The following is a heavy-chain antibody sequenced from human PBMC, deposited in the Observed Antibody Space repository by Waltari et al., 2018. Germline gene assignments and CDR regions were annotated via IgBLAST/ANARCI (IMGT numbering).Heavy chain of an antibody. CDR2: VDPEDGET. V-gene: IGHV1-69-2*01. CDR3: VTALGDRSSASRPFDV. CDR1: GYRFTDYY. D-gene: IGHD3-10*01. J-gene: IGHJ3*01. Sequence: EVQLLQSGTALKKPGSTVKISCQDSGYRFTDYYIHWVQQAPGKGPQWMGLVDPEDGETIYAERFQGRVTITADTSTETAFMELSSLTSDDTAVYYCVTALGDRSSASRPFDVWGLGTLITVSS.